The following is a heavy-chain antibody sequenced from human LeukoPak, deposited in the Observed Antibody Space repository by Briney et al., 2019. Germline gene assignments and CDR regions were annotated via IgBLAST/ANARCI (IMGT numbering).Heavy chain of an antibody. CDR3: ARETGSAVGSTDFDY. CDR1: GFTFSSHL. J-gene: IGHJ4*02. Sequence: PGGSLRLSCAASGFTFSSHLMHWVRQAPGKGLEWVAVISYDGSNKYYADSVKGRFTISRDNSKNTLYLQMNSLRAEDTAVYYCARETGSAVGSTDFDYWGQGTLVTVSS. D-gene: IGHD4-17*01. CDR2: ISYDGSNK. V-gene: IGHV3-30-3*01.